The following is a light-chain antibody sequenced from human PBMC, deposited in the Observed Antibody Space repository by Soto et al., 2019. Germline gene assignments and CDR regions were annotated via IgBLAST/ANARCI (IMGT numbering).Light chain of an antibody. J-gene: IGLJ1*01. CDR1: SSDVGSYNL. CDR3: CSYAGSSTYV. Sequence: QSVLTQPASVSGSPGQSITISCTGTSSDVGSYNLVSWYQQHPGKAPKLMIYEGSKRPSRVSNRFSGSKSGNTASLTISGLQAEDEADYYCCSYAGSSTYVFGTGTKVPV. V-gene: IGLV2-23*01. CDR2: EGS.